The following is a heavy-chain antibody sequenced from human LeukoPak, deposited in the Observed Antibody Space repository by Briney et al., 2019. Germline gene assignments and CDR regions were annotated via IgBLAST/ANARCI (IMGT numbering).Heavy chain of an antibody. D-gene: IGHD5-12*01. CDR1: GFTFSSYT. CDR2: INGGGDSA. V-gene: IGHV3-23*01. J-gene: IGHJ4*02. CDR3: AKGYSGTSYCLDY. Sequence: PGGSLRLSCIASGFTFSSYTMSWVRRAPGKGLEWVSSINGGGDSATYADSVKGRFTISRDNSRNTVFLQVNSLRAEDTAVYYCAKGYSGTSYCLDYWGQGTLVTVSS.